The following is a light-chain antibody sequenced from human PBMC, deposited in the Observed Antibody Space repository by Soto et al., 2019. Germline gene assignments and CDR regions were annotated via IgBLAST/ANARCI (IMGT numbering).Light chain of an antibody. CDR1: SGHSSYA. Sequence: QLVLTQSPSASASLGASVKLTCTLSSGHSSYAIAWHQQQPEKGPRYLMKLNSDGSHSKGDGIPDRFSGSSSGAERYLTISSLPSGEGADYYCQTWGTGIAVFGGGTQLTVL. CDR2: LNSDGSH. CDR3: QTWGTGIAV. V-gene: IGLV4-69*01. J-gene: IGLJ7*01.